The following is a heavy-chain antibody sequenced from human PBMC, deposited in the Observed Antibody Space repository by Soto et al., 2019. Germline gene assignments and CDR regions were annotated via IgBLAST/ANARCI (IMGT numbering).Heavy chain of an antibody. D-gene: IGHD6-6*01. CDR1: GCSISSYY. V-gene: IGHV4-59*01. CDR3: ARVGYSSSSGWLDP. Sequence: SETLSLTCTVSGCSISSYYWSWIRQSPGKGLEWIGYIHYSGSTKSNPSLKSRVTISVDTSKNQVSLKLSSVTAADTAVYYCARVGYSSSSGWLDPWGQGTLVTVSS. J-gene: IGHJ5*02. CDR2: IHYSGST.